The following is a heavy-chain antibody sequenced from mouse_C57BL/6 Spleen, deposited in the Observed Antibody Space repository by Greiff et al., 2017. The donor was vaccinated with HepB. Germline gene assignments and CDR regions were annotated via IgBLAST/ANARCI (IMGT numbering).Heavy chain of an antibody. J-gene: IGHJ2*01. CDR1: GYTFTSYW. Sequence: QVQLQQPGAELVRPGSSVKLSCKASGYTFTSYWMHWVKQRPIQGLEWIGNIDPSDSETHYNQKFKDKATLTVDKSSSTAYMQLSSLTSEDSAVCYCARETHFKGYFDYWGQGTTLTVSS. V-gene: IGHV1-52*01. CDR3: ARETHFKGYFDY. CDR2: IDPSDSET.